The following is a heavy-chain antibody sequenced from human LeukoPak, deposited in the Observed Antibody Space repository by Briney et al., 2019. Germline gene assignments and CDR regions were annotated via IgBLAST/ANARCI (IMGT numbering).Heavy chain of an antibody. V-gene: IGHV3-23*01. D-gene: IGHD3-22*01. J-gene: IGHJ4*02. CDR3: AKDIHYYYDSSGYYGY. CDR2: ISGSGGST. CDR1: GFIFSSYA. Sequence: GGSLRLSCAASGFIFSSYAMSWVRQAPGKGLEWVSAISGSGGSTYYADSVKGRFTISRDNSKNTLYLQMNSLRAEDTAVYYCAKDIHYYYDSSGYYGYWGQGTLVTVSS.